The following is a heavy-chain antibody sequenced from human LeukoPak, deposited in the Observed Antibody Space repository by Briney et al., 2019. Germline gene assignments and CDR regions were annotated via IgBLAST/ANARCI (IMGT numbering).Heavy chain of an antibody. V-gene: IGHV1-8*01. CDR1: GYTFTSYD. CDR2: MNPNSGNT. CDR3: ANPYCSSTSCKGAEYFQH. D-gene: IGHD2-2*01. Sequence: ASVKVSCKASGYTFTSYDINWVRQATGQGLEWMGWMNPNSGNTGYAQKFQGRVTMTRNTSISTAYMELSSLRSEDTAVYYCANPYCSSTSCKGAEYFQHWGQGTLVTVSS. J-gene: IGHJ1*01.